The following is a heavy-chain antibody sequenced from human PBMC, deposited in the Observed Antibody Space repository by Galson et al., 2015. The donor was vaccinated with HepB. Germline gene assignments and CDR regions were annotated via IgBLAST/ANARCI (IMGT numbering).Heavy chain of an antibody. CDR1: GFTFSSYA. CDR3: ARGDWNYAPFAP. J-gene: IGHJ5*02. CDR2: ISYDGSNK. Sequence: SLRLSCAASGFTFSSYAMHWVRQAPGKGLEWVAVISYDGSNKYYADSVKGRFTISRDNSKNTLYLQMNSLRAEDTAVYYCARGDWNYAPFAPWGQGTLVTVSS. V-gene: IGHV3-30-3*01. D-gene: IGHD1-7*01.